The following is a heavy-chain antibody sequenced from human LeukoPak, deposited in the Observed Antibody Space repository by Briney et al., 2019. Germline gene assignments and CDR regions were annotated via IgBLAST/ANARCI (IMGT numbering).Heavy chain of an antibody. J-gene: IGHJ4*02. Sequence: PSETLSLTCAVYGGSFSGYYWSWIRQPPGKGLEWIGEINYSGSTNYNPSLKSRVTISVDTSKNQFSLKLSSVTAADTAVYYCARGSSRTYGSGSYYLFDYWGQGTLVTVSS. CDR3: ARGSSRTYGSGSYYLFDY. D-gene: IGHD3-10*01. CDR2: INYSGST. CDR1: GGSFSGYY. V-gene: IGHV4-34*01.